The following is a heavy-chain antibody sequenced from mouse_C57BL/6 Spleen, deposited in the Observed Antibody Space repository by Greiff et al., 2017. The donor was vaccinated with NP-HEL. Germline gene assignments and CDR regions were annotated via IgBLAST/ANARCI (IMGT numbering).Heavy chain of an antibody. CDR2: ISGGGGNT. V-gene: IGHV5-9*01. CDR3: ARQGTTVVAFDY. D-gene: IGHD1-1*01. Sequence: EVHLVESGGGLVKPGGSLKLSCAASGFTFSSYTMSWVRQTPEKRLEWVATISGGGGNTYYPDSVKGRFTISRDNAKNTLYLQMSSLRSEDTALYYCARQGTTVVAFDYWGQGTTLTVSS. CDR1: GFTFSSYT. J-gene: IGHJ2*01.